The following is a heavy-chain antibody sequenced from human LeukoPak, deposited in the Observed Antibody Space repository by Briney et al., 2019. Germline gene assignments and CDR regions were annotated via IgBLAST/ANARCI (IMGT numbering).Heavy chain of an antibody. CDR1: GYNFNN. D-gene: IGHD2-21*01. CDR3: ARDGNYCVDP. CDR2: INPSGGT. Sequence: ASVKVSCKASGYNFNNMHWVRQAPGQGLEWMGIINPSGGTSYAQKFQGRVAMTRDTSTSTVYMKLSSLTSDDTAVYYCARDGNYCVDPWGQGTLVTVSS. V-gene: IGHV1-46*02. J-gene: IGHJ5*02.